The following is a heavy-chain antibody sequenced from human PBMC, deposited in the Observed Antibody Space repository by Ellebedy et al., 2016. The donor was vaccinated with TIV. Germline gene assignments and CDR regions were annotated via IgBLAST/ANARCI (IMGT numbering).Heavy chain of an antibody. V-gene: IGHV4-39*01. Sequence: SETLSLTXSVSAGSIAISGYFWGWIRQPPGKGLEWIGSIYHLGNTYYSPSLKTRVLISVDTSKTQFSLRLTSVTAADTATYYCARLIGDYNVLAGPVDHWGQGALVTVSS. D-gene: IGHD3-9*01. J-gene: IGHJ5*02. CDR3: ARLIGDYNVLAGPVDH. CDR1: AGSIAISGYF. CDR2: IYHLGNT.